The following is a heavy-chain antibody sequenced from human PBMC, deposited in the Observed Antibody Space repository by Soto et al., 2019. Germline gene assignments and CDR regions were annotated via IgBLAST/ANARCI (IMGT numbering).Heavy chain of an antibody. CDR1: GFTFSSYA. V-gene: IGHV3-30-3*01. CDR3: ARGLLLRDYYYYYGMDV. CDR2: ISYDGSNK. Sequence: GSLRLSCAASGFTFSSYAMHWVRQAPGKGLEWVAVISYDGSNKYYADSVKGRFTISRDNSKNTLYLQMNSLRAEDTAVYYCARGLLLRDYYYYYGMDVWGQGTTVTVS. J-gene: IGHJ6*02. D-gene: IGHD2-21*01.